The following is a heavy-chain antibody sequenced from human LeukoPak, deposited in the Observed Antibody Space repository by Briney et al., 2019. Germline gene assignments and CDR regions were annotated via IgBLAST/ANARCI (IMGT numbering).Heavy chain of an antibody. CDR2: INSDGSDT. J-gene: IGHJ4*02. CDR1: GFTFSSYW. Sequence: GGSLRLSCVASGFTFSSYWMHWVRQVPGKGLVGVSRINSDGSDTTYADSVKGRFTISRGNAKNTLYLQINSLRAEDTAVYYCARDFRRYFDYWGQGTLVTVSS. V-gene: IGHV3-74*01. CDR3: ARDFRRYFDY.